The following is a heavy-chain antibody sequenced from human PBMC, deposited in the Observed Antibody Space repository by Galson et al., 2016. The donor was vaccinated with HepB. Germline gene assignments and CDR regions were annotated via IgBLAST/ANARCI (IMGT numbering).Heavy chain of an antibody. CDR3: ARVQGRGFIMLNF. V-gene: IGHV1-8*01. Sequence: SVKASCKASGYPFTSYDINWVRQATGQGLEWMGWMNPNSGDTDYAQKFQGRVTMTRDTSISTAYMELTSLRSEDTAVYYCARVQGRGFIMLNFWGQGTLVTVSS. CDR2: MNPNSGDT. J-gene: IGHJ1*01. CDR1: GYPFTSYD. D-gene: IGHD3-10*01.